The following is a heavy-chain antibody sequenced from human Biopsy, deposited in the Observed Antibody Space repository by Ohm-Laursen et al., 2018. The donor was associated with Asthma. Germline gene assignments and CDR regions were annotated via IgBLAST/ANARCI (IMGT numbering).Heavy chain of an antibody. CDR2: IYYIGST. D-gene: IGHD3-16*01. Sequence: TLSLTCTVSGGSISSGAYCWSWVRQPPGKGLEWIGYIYYIGSTYYNPSLKSRVVISLDTSKNQFSLKLSSVTAADTAVYFCARRGGVRRYFDYWGQGTLVTVSS. CDR1: GGSISSGAYC. J-gene: IGHJ4*02. CDR3: ARRGGVRRYFDY. V-gene: IGHV4-30-4*01.